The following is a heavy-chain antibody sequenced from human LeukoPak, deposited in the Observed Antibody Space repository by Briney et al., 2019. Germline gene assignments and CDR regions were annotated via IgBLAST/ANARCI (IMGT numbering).Heavy chain of an antibody. CDR1: GYTFTNFG. Sequence: ASVKVSCKTSGYTFTNFGIGWVRQAPGQGLEWMGWINPNGAGTNYAQKFQGRVTMTRDTSISTAYMDLSSLRSDDTAVYYCARVGSDWTDGYWGQGTLVTVSS. D-gene: IGHD6-19*01. CDR3: ARVGSDWTDGY. J-gene: IGHJ4*02. V-gene: IGHV1-2*02. CDR2: INPNGAGT.